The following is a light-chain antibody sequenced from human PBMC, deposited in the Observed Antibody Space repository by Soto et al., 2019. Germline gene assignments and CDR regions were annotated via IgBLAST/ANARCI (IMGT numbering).Light chain of an antibody. J-gene: IGKJ4*01. V-gene: IGKV3-11*01. CDR1: QSVSNY. CDR3: QHRANVFS. Sequence: EIVLTQSPATLSLSPGERATLPCRASQSVSNYLAWYQQKPGQVPRLLIYDTFHRATGTPASFSGSGFGTDFTLSISRLESEVFAVYYCQHRANVFSFGGGTKVEIK. CDR2: DTF.